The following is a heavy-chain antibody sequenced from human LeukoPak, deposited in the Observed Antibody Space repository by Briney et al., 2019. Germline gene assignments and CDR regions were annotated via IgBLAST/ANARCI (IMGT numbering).Heavy chain of an antibody. V-gene: IGHV3-74*01. CDR3: TRSDYFDN. J-gene: IGHJ4*02. CDR1: GFNFSPYW. CDR2: INSDGSSR. Sequence: QSGGSLRLSCAASGFNFSPYWMHGVRQGPGKGLVWVSRINSDGSSRYYADSVKGRFTISRDNAKNTLYLQMNSLRVEDTAVYYCTRSDYFDNWGQGTLVTVSS.